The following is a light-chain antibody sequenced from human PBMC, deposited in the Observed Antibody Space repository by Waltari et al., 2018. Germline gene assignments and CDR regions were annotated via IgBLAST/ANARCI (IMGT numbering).Light chain of an antibody. Sequence: QSALTQPPSVSKSLGQSVTISCTGTSRDLGGYNVLSWYQQHSGTAPRLLIYEGSKRPSGVSDRFSGSKSGNTASLTISGLQAEDEADYYCGSYRSGSTLLFGGGTRLTVL. J-gene: IGLJ2*01. CDR2: EGS. V-gene: IGLV2-18*02. CDR3: GSYRSGSTLL. CDR1: SRDLGGYNV.